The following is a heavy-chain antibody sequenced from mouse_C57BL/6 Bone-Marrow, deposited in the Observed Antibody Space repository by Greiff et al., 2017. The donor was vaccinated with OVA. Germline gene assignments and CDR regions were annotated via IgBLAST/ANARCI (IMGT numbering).Heavy chain of an antibody. CDR1: GFTFSDYG. J-gene: IGHJ3*01. V-gene: IGHV5-17*01. CDR3: ARAYGFPFAY. Sequence: DVMLVESGGGLVKPGGSLKLSCAASGFTFSDYGMHWVRQAPEKGLEWVAYISSGSSTIYYADTVKGRFTISRDNAKNTPFLQMTSLRSEDTAMYYCARAYGFPFAYWGQGTLVTVSA. CDR2: ISSGSSTI. D-gene: IGHD2-2*01.